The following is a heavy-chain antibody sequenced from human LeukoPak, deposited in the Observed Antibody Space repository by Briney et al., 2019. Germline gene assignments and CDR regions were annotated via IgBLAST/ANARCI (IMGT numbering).Heavy chain of an antibody. J-gene: IGHJ6*03. CDR3: ARRSSSGWYPDYYYYYMDV. CDR1: GFTFSSYS. Sequence: GGSLRLSCAASGFTFSSYSMNWVRQAPGKGLEWVSSISTSSIYIYYADSMKGRFTISRDNSKNTLYLKMNSLRGEDTAVYYCARRSSSGWYPDYYYYYMDVWGKGTTVTISS. CDR2: ISTSSIYI. V-gene: IGHV3-21*01. D-gene: IGHD6-19*01.